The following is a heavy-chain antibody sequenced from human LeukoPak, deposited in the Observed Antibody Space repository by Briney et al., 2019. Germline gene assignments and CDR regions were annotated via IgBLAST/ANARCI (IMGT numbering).Heavy chain of an antibody. CDR2: ISAHNGDT. D-gene: IGHD6-19*01. Sequence: ASVKVSCKASDYTFSSHDMSWVRQAPGQGLEWMGYISAHNGDTKYAQKLQGRVTMTTDTSTSTAYMELRSLKSDDTAVYYCALYSSAWYSNYWGQGTLVTVSS. CDR3: ALYSSAWYSNY. V-gene: IGHV1-18*01. J-gene: IGHJ4*02. CDR1: DYTFSSHD.